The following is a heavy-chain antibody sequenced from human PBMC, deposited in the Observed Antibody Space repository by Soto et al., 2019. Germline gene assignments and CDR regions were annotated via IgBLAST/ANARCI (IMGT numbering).Heavy chain of an antibody. CDR2: IKQDGSEK. Sequence: EVQLVESGGGLVQPGGSLRLSCAASGFTFSSYWMSWVRQAPGKGLEWVASIKQDGSEKYYVDSVKGRFTISRDNAKNSLYLQLNSLRAEDTAVYYCASQEYFDWLVPGYWGQGTLVTVSS. D-gene: IGHD3-9*01. J-gene: IGHJ4*02. V-gene: IGHV3-7*01. CDR1: GFTFSSYW. CDR3: ASQEYFDWLVPGY.